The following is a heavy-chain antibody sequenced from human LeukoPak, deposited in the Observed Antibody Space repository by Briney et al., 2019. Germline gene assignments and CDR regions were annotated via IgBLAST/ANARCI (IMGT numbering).Heavy chain of an antibody. D-gene: IGHD2-2*01. J-gene: IGHJ5*02. CDR1: GGSISSYD. CDR2: IYYSGSI. CDR3: ARAPSHCSTSSCYVMALDP. V-gene: IGHV4-59*01. Sequence: SETLSLTCTVSGGSISSYDWSWIRQPPGKGLEWIGYIYYSGSINYNPSLKSRVTISIDTSKIQFSLKLSSVTAADTAVYYCARAPSHCSTSSCYVMALDPWGQGILVTVSS.